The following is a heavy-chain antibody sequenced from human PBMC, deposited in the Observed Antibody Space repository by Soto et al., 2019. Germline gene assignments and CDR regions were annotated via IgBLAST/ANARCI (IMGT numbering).Heavy chain of an antibody. Sequence: SETLSLTCTVSGVSVSSGSYYWSWIRQPPGKGLEWIGYVYYSGSTNYNPSLKSRVTISVDTSKNQFSLRLSSVSAADTAVYYCAREYKSGWYPWGQGTLVTVSS. V-gene: IGHV4-61*01. CDR1: GVSVSSGSYY. D-gene: IGHD6-13*01. CDR2: VYYSGST. J-gene: IGHJ5*02. CDR3: AREYKSGWYP.